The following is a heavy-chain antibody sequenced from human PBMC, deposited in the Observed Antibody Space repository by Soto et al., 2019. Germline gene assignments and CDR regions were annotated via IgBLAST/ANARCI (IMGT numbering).Heavy chain of an antibody. J-gene: IGHJ6*02. D-gene: IGHD6-19*01. CDR2: IKHDGSEK. CDR1: GLTFSKYW. V-gene: IGHV3-7*03. Sequence: GGSLRLSCATSGLTFSKYWMTWVRQAPGKGLEWVATIKHDGSEKSNLDSVEGRFTISRDNAKNSLSLQMNSLRVEDTAVYFCASVPGSPGYHGLDVWGQGTTVTVSS. CDR3: ASVPGSPGYHGLDV.